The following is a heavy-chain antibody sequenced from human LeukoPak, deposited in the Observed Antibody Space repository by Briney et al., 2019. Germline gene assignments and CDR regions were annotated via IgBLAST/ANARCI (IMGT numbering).Heavy chain of an antibody. Sequence: GGSLRLSCAASGFTFSSYAMSWVRQAPGKGLEWVSAISGGGGSAYYADSVKGRFTISRDNSKNTLYLQMNSLRAEDTAVYYCAKSLRGSGYSHAFDIWGQGTMVTVSS. CDR2: ISGGGGSA. V-gene: IGHV3-23*01. CDR3: AKSLRGSGYSHAFDI. D-gene: IGHD3-22*01. CDR1: GFTFSSYA. J-gene: IGHJ3*02.